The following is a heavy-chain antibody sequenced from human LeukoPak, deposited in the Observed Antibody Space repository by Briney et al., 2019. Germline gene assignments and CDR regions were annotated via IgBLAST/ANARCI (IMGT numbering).Heavy chain of an antibody. D-gene: IGHD3-9*01. Sequence: SETLSLTCTVSVASISSSTYYWGWIRQPPGKGLEWIGSIYYRGNTYYNPPLKSRVTISVDTSKNQFSLKLSSVTAADTAVYYCARHTGYYLTDAFNMWGQGTMVTVSS. CDR2: IYYRGNT. J-gene: IGHJ3*02. V-gene: IGHV4-39*01. CDR1: VASISSSTYY. CDR3: ARHTGYYLTDAFNM.